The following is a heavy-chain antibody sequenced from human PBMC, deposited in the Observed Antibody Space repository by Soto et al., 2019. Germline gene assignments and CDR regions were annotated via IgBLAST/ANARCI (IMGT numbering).Heavy chain of an antibody. CDR3: AKGNWYFDY. Sequence: GGSLRLSCAASGVTFSSYGMHWVRQAPGKGLEWVAVISYDGSNKYYADSVKGRFTISRDNSKNTLYLQMNSLRAEDTAVYYCAKGNWYFDYWGQGTLVTVSS. J-gene: IGHJ4*02. V-gene: IGHV3-30*18. D-gene: IGHD1-1*01. CDR1: GVTFSSYG. CDR2: ISYDGSNK.